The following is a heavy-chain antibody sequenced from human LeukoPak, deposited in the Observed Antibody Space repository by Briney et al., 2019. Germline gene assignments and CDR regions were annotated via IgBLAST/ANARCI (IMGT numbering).Heavy chain of an antibody. J-gene: IGHJ4*02. Sequence: ASVKVSCKASGHTFTGYYMHWVRQAPGQGLEWMGWINPNSGGTNYAQKFQGRVTMTRDTSISTAYMELSRLRSDDTAVYYCARDGDFWSGYYLYFDYWGQGTLVTVSS. CDR1: GHTFTGYY. CDR2: INPNSGGT. V-gene: IGHV1-2*02. CDR3: ARDGDFWSGYYLYFDY. D-gene: IGHD3-3*01.